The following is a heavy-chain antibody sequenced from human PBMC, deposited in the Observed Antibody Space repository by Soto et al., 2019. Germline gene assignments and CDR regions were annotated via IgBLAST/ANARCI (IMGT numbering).Heavy chain of an antibody. D-gene: IGHD3-10*01. Sequence: QVQLVQSGAEVKKPGASVKVSCKASGYTFTSYGISWVRQAPGQGLEWMGWISAYNGNTNYAQKVQGRVTMTTDTSTSTAYMELRSLRSDDTAVYYGARDHHSYGSGIPNWFDTWGQGTLVTVSS. J-gene: IGHJ5*02. CDR1: GYTFTSYG. V-gene: IGHV1-18*01. CDR3: ARDHHSYGSGIPNWFDT. CDR2: ISAYNGNT.